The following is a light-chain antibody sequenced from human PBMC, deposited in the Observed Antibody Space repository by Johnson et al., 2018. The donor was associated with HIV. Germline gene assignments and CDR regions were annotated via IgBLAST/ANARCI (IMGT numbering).Light chain of an antibody. V-gene: IGLV1-51*02. Sequence: HSVLTQPPSVSAAPGQKVTISCSGSSSNIGNNYVSWYQQLPGTAPKLLIYENNKRPSGIPDRFSGSKSGTSATLGITGLQTGDEADYYCGTWDSGLSAGDVLGTGTKVTVL. J-gene: IGLJ1*01. CDR3: GTWDSGLSAGDV. CDR2: ENN. CDR1: SSNIGNNY.